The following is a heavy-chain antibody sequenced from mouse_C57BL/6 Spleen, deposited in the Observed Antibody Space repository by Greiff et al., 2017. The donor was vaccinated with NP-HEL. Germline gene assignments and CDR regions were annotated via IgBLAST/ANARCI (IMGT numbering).Heavy chain of an antibody. CDR1: GYTFTSYW. CDR2: IDPNSGGT. D-gene: IGHD1-2*01. V-gene: IGHV1-72*01. CDR3: AIGGDYGWDYAMDY. Sequence: QVQLQQPGAELVKPGASVKLSCKASGYTFTSYWMHWVKQRPGRGLEWIGRIDPNSGGTKYNEKFKSKATLTVDKPSSTAYMQLSSLTSEDSSVDYCAIGGDYGWDYAMDYWGQGTSVTVSS. J-gene: IGHJ4*01.